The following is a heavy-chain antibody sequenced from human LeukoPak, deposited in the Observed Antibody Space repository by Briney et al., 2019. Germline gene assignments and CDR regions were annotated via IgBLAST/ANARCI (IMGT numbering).Heavy chain of an antibody. Sequence: SETLSLTCAVYGGSFSGYYWSWIRQPPGKGLEWIGYIYYSGSTNYNPSLKSRVTISVDTSKNQFSLKLSSVTAADTAVYYCARDPDYWGQGTLVTVSS. V-gene: IGHV4-59*01. J-gene: IGHJ4*02. CDR2: IYYSGST. CDR3: ARDPDY. CDR1: GGSFSGYY.